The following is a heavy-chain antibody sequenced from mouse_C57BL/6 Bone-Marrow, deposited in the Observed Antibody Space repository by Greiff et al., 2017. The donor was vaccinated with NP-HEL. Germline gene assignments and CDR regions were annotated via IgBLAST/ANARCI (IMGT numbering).Heavy chain of an antibody. D-gene: IGHD1-1*01. CDR2: LYPRRGTT. CDR3: ARYYYGFAY. CDR1: GYPFTSSG. J-gene: IGHJ3*01. V-gene: IGHV1-81*01. Sequence: VKLMESGAELARPGASVKLSCKASGYPFTSSGISWVKQRTGQGLEWLGELYPRRGTTYYNETFTGTAPLPADKSSSTAYMELRSLTSEDSAVYFFARYYYGFAYWGQGTLVTVSA.